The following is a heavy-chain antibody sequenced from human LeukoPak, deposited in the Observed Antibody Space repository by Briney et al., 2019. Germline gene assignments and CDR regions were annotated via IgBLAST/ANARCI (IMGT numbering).Heavy chain of an antibody. J-gene: IGHJ4*02. D-gene: IGHD2-2*01. CDR2: ISGSGANT. CDR1: KFTFSFYA. Sequence: PGGSLRLPCAASKFTFSFYAMSWVRQAPGKGLEWVSTISGSGANTYYADSVKGRFTISRDNSKNTLYLQMNSLRAEDTAAYYCAKGLVPAAMGEFDYWGQGTLVTVSS. CDR3: AKGLVPAAMGEFDY. V-gene: IGHV3-23*01.